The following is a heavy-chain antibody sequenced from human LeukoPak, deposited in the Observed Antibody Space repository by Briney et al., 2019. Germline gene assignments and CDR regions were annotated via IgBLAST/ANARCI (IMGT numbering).Heavy chain of an antibody. CDR1: GFTFSSYS. Sequence: GGSLRLSCAASGFTFSSYSMNWVRQAPGKGLEWVSSINSGSASIYYVDSVKGRFTISRDYAKNSLYLQMDTLRAEDAAVYYCARGGGYCRGGSCYSHDAFDIWGQGTMVTVSS. CDR2: INSGSASI. D-gene: IGHD2-15*01. CDR3: ARGGGYCRGGSCYSHDAFDI. V-gene: IGHV3-21*01. J-gene: IGHJ3*02.